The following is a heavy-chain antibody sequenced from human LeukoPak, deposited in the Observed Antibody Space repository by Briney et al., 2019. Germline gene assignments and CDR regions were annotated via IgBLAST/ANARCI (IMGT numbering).Heavy chain of an antibody. V-gene: IGHV3-23*01. CDR2: ISSSGDGP. Sequence: GGSLRLSCVASGFPFNSYAMTWVRQAPGKGLEWVSGISSSGDGPYYADSVKGRFTISRDNSKNTLYLQMSSLRAEDTAVYYCAKREYCSGRNCLDAFDFWAKGQWSPSLQ. CDR3: AKREYCSGRNCLDAFDF. CDR1: GFPFNSYA. J-gene: IGHJ3*01. D-gene: IGHD2-15*01.